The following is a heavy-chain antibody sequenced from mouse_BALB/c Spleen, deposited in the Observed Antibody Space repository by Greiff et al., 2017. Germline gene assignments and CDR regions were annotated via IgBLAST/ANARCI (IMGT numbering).Heavy chain of an antibody. D-gene: IGHD1-1*01. CDR3: ARRNCYYGSSYFDD. J-gene: IGHJ2*01. CDR2: ISSGSSTI. CDR1: GFTFSSFG. Sequence: EVQLMESGGGLVQPGGSRKLSCAASGFTFSSFGMNWVRQAPEKGLEWVAYISSGSSTIYYADTVKGRFTISRDNPKNTLFLQMTSLRSEDTAMYYCARRNCYYGSSYFDDWGQGTTLTVSA. V-gene: IGHV5-17*02.